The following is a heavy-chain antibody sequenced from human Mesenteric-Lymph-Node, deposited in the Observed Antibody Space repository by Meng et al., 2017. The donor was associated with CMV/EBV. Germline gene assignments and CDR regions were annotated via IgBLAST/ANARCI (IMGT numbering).Heavy chain of an antibody. J-gene: IGHJ4*02. CDR1: GGTFSSYG. CDR2: INPHSAGT. D-gene: IGHD2-2*01. Sequence: GESLKISCRASGGTFSSYGISWVRQAPGQGLEWMGWINPHSAGTKYAQKFQGRVTVTRDTSITTAYMELSRLRPDDTAVYYCARSCSSSTCRAPSPDYWGQGTLVTVSS. V-gene: IGHV1-2*02. CDR3: ARSCSSSTCRAPSPDY.